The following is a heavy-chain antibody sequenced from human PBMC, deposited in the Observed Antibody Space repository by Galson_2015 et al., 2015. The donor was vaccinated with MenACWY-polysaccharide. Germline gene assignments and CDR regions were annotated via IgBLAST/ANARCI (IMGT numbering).Heavy chain of an antibody. V-gene: IGHV1-46*01. CDR2: INPSGGST. D-gene: IGHD3-10*01. Sequence: SVKVSCKASGYTFTSYYMHWVRQAPGQGLEWMGIINPSGGSTSYAQKFQGRVTMIRDTSTSTVYMELSSLRSEDTAVYYCARDRGYYGSGSYYNSLKQGFDPWGQGTLVTVSS. CDR3: ARDRGYYGSGSYYNSLKQGFDP. CDR1: GYTFTSYY. J-gene: IGHJ5*02.